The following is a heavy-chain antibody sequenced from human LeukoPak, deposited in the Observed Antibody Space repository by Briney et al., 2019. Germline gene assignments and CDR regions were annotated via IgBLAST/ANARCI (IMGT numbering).Heavy chain of an antibody. CDR3: ARQESYDSSGYYLDY. CDR1: GYSFTSYW. V-gene: IGHV5-51*01. CDR2: IYPGDSDT. J-gene: IGHJ4*02. Sequence: GESLKISCKGSGYSFTSYWIGRVRQMPGKGLEWMGIIYPGDSDTRYSPSFQGQVTISADKSISIAYLQWSSLKASDTAMYYCARQESYDSSGYYLDYWGQGTLVTVSS. D-gene: IGHD3-22*01.